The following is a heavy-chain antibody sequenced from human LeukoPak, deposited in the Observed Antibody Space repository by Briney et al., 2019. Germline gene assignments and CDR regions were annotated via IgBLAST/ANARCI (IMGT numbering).Heavy chain of an antibody. V-gene: IGHV3-7*01. CDR2: IKQDGSEK. J-gene: IGHJ4*02. CDR1: GVTFSRYW. D-gene: IGHD5-24*01. Sequence: GGSLRLPCAASGVTFSRYWMSWVRQAPGKGLEWVANIKQDGSEKYYVDSVKGRFTISRDNAKNSLYLQMNSLRAEDTAVYYCASSLVEMATMPPDYWGQGTLVTVSS. CDR3: ASSLVEMATMPPDY.